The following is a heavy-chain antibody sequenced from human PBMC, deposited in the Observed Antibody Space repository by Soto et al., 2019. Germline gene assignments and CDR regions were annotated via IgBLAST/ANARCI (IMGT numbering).Heavy chain of an antibody. D-gene: IGHD6-19*01. V-gene: IGHV4-61*01. CDR1: GVSISGGRYY. Sequence: PSDALSLTCTVSGVSISGGRYYWILIRQPPGKGLEWIGYIYYSGTTNYNPSLKSRVTISVDTSKNQFSLEFSSVTAADTAVYSCVALAGHFFDYWGQGTPVTVSS. J-gene: IGHJ4*02. CDR3: VALAGHFFDY. CDR2: IYYSGTT.